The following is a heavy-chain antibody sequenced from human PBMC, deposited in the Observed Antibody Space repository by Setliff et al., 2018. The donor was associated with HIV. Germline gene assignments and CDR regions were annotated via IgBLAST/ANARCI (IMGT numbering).Heavy chain of an antibody. V-gene: IGHV7-4-1*02. Sequence: ASVKVSCKASGYTFINYAMNWVRQAPGQGLEWMGWINTHTGSPTYAQAFTGRFVFSVDTSVTTAYLQISGLKADDTAVYYCARDLRGYSYGPDYWGQGTLVTVSS. CDR3: ARDLRGYSYGPDY. CDR1: GYTFINYA. D-gene: IGHD5-18*01. CDR2: INTHTGSP. J-gene: IGHJ4*02.